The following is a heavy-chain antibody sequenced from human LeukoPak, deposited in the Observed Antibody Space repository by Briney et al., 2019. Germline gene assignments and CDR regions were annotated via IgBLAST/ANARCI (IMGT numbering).Heavy chain of an antibody. V-gene: IGHV3-43*02. J-gene: IGHJ4*02. D-gene: IGHD3-22*01. CDR1: GFNFDDYA. Sequence: GGSLRLSCAASGFNFDDYAMHWVRQAPGKGLEWVSLISGDGDNIYYADSVKGRFTISRDNSENSLYLQMNSLGTEDTAIYYCAKDYDRTGYYSDYWGQGTLVTVSS. CDR3: AKDYDRTGYYSDY. CDR2: ISGDGDNI.